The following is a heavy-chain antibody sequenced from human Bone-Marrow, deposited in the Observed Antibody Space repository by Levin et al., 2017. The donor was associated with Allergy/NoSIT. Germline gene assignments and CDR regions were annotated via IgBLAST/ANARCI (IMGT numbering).Heavy chain of an antibody. D-gene: IGHD3-16*01. CDR2: ISYDGSNK. CDR3: AREFGFTSYYGMDV. CDR1: GFTFSSYA. Sequence: GGSLRLSCAASGFTFSSYAMHWVRQAPGKGLEWVAVISYDGSNKYYADSVKGRFTISRDNSKNTLYLQMNSLRAEDTAVYYCAREFGFTSYYGMDVWGQGTTVTVSS. J-gene: IGHJ6*02. V-gene: IGHV3-30*04.